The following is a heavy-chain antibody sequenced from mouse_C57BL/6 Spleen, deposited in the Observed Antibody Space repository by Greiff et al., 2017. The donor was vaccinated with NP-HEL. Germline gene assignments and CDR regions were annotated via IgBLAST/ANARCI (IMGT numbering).Heavy chain of an antibody. D-gene: IGHD1-1*01. CDR3: ASHYYGSSPYAMDY. J-gene: IGHJ4*01. Sequence: EVQGVESGGGLVKPGGSLKLSCADSGFTFSDYGMHWVRQAPEKGLAWVAYISSGSSTIYYADTVTGRFTISRDNAKNTLFLQMTSLRSEGTAMYYGASHYYGSSPYAMDYWGQGTSVTVSS. CDR2: ISSGSSTI. V-gene: IGHV5-17*01. CDR1: GFTFSDYG.